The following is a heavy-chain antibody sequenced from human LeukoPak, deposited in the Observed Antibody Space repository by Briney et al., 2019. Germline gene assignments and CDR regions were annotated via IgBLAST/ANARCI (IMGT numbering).Heavy chain of an antibody. CDR2: VHESENS. Sequence: PSETLSLTCAVSDGSISGYYWSWFRQPPGEGLVWIGYVHESENSQYNPSLKSRLTISVDTSKNQFSLKLSSVTAADTAVYYCAGSDCSSTSCSESYYYYGMDVWGQGTTVTVSS. CDR3: AGSDCSSTSCSESYYYYGMDV. CDR1: DGSISGYY. D-gene: IGHD2-2*01. J-gene: IGHJ6*02. V-gene: IGHV4-59*12.